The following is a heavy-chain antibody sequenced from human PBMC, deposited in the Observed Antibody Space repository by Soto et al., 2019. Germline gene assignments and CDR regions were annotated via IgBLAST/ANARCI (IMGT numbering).Heavy chain of an antibody. CDR2: IVVGSGNT. D-gene: IGHD5-12*01. CDR3: AAGGRDSGYDYYYYYGMDV. CDR1: GFTFTSSA. V-gene: IGHV1-58*01. J-gene: IGHJ6*02. Sequence: ASVKVSCKASGFTFTSSAVQWVRQARGQRLEWIGWIVVGSGNTNYAQKFQERVTITRDMSTSTAYMELSSLRSEDTAVHYCAAGGRDSGYDYYYYYGMDVWGQGTTVTVS.